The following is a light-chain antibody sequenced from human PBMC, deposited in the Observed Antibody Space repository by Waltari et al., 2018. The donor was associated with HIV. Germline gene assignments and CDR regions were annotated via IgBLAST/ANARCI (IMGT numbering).Light chain of an antibody. CDR1: ALSMQY. CDR3: QSTDRSGSDRI. CDR2: KGS. V-gene: IGLV3-25*03. Sequence: SYELTQPPSLSVSPGQTARITCSGDALSMQYGYWYQQKPGQAPVLVIYKGSERSSGLPVRVSGSVSGTTATLTISGAQGEGEAAYFCQSTDRSGSDRILGRGTKLTVL. J-gene: IGLJ2*01.